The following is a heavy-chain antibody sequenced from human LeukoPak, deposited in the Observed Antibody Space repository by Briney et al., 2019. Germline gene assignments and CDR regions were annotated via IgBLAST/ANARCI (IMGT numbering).Heavy chain of an antibody. V-gene: IGHV3-33*01. CDR1: GFTFRSSG. Sequence: QSGRSLRLSCAASGFTFRSSGMHWVRQAPGKGLEWVVVIYYDAGNKLYADSVKGRLTISRDNAKNSLYLQMNSLRAEDTAVYYCARTGDSSGYYYRGGPIYFDYWGQGTLVTVSS. J-gene: IGHJ4*02. CDR2: IYYDAGNK. CDR3: ARTGDSSGYYYRGGPIYFDY. D-gene: IGHD3-22*01.